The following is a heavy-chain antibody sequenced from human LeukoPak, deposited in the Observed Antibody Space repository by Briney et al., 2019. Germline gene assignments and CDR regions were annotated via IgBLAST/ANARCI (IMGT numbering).Heavy chain of an antibody. Sequence: GASVKVSCKTSGFTFSAYGIAWVRQAPGHGPEWMGWISNHNGNTNYARKFRGRITMTTDTSTGTGFMELRSLESDDTAVYYCARGVAVATAYYFDYWGRGTLVTVAS. V-gene: IGHV1-18*01. J-gene: IGHJ4*02. CDR2: ISNHNGNT. CDR1: GFTFSAYG. CDR3: ARGVAVATAYYFDY. D-gene: IGHD4-23*01.